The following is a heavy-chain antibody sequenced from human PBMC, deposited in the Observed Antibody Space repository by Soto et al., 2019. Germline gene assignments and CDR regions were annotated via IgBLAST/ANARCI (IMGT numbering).Heavy chain of an antibody. Sequence: GESLKISCKGSGYSFTSYWISWVRQMPGKGLEWMGRIDPSDSYTNYSPSFQGHVTISADKSISTAYLQWSSLKASDTAVYYCARQDLGYCSGGSCYRGEDYWGQGTLVTVSS. CDR2: IDPSDSYT. CDR1: GYSFTSYW. J-gene: IGHJ4*02. D-gene: IGHD2-15*01. CDR3: ARQDLGYCSGGSCYRGEDY. V-gene: IGHV5-10-1*01.